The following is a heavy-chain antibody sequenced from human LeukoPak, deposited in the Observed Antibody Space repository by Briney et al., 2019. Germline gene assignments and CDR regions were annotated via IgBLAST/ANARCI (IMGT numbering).Heavy chain of an antibody. D-gene: IGHD3-3*01. CDR2: IYTSGST. Sequence: SQTLSLTCTVSGGSISSGSYYWSWIRQPAGKGLEWIGRIYTSGSTNYNPSLKSRVTISVDTSKNQFSLKLSPVTAADTAVYYCARDRFLAYYYYMDVWGKGTTVTVSS. J-gene: IGHJ6*03. CDR3: ARDRFLAYYYYMDV. CDR1: GGSISSGSYY. V-gene: IGHV4-61*02.